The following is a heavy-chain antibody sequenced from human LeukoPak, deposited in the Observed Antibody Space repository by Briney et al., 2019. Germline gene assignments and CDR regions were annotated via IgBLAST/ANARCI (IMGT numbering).Heavy chain of an antibody. J-gene: IGHJ5*02. CDR3: ATDSSSWNIFDN. CDR2: ISGSGYGT. V-gene: IGHV3-23*01. Sequence: GGSLRLSCAASGFTFTTYTMTWVRQAPGKGLNWISSISGSGYGTFYSESVKGRFTISRDNSKNSVYLQMSNLTAGDTAVYFCATDSSSWNIFDNWGQGTLVTVSS. D-gene: IGHD2-15*01. CDR1: GFTFTTYT.